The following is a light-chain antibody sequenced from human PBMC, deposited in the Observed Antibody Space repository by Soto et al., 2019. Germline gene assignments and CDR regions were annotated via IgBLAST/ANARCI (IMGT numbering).Light chain of an antibody. CDR1: SSNIGSNT. CDR3: AAWDDSLNGPV. V-gene: IGLV1-44*01. CDR2: NNN. J-gene: IGLJ3*02. Sequence: QSVLTQPPSASGTPGQRVTISCSGSSSNIGSNTVNWYQQLPGTAPKLLIYNNNQRPSGVPDRFSGSKSGTSASLAIRGLQSEDEADYYCAAWDDSLNGPVFGGGTKLTVL.